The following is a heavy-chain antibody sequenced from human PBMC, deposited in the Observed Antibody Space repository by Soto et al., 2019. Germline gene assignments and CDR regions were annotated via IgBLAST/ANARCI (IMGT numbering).Heavy chain of an antibody. D-gene: IGHD7-27*01. V-gene: IGHV3-7*03. CDR1: GFSFSTFW. CDR2: IKVDGSEK. Sequence: EVQLVESGGNLVQPGGSLRLSCAASGFSFSTFWMTWVRQAPGKGLEWVANIKVDGSEKYYVYSVKGRFTISRDNAKTSLSLQMDIRSVEDTGLYFCARDTQTLGLDYWGQGTLVIVSS. CDR3: ARDTQTLGLDY. J-gene: IGHJ4*02.